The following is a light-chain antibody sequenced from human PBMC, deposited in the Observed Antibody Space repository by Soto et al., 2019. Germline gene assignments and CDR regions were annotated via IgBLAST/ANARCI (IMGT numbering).Light chain of an antibody. J-gene: IGKJ1*01. CDR2: AAS. V-gene: IGKV1-39*01. Sequence: GDRVTITCRASQRISTHLNWYQQKPGKAPKLLIYAASSLQSGVPSRFSGSGSGTDFTLTISSLQPEDFATYYCQQSYSTPRSFGQGTKVDIK. CDR1: QRISTH. CDR3: QQSYSTPRS.